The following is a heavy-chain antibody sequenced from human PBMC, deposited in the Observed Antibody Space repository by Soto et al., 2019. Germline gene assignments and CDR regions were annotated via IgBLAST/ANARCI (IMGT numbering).Heavy chain of an antibody. CDR3: AKGRGGSGSLTPRVDF. Sequence: EVQLLESGGGLVQPGGSLRLSCAASGFTFNNYAMTWVRQAPGKGLEWVSAISGGCDTTSYAHSVKGRFTVPRDGSKNTLDLKMRSLRAVDTALYYCAKGRGGSGSLTPRVDFWGQGTLVTVSS. V-gene: IGHV3-23*01. CDR2: ISGGCDTT. J-gene: IGHJ4*02. CDR1: GFTFNNYA. D-gene: IGHD3-10*01.